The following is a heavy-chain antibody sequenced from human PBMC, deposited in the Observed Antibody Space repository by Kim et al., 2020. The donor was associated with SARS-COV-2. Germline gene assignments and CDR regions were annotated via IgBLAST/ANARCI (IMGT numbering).Heavy chain of an antibody. V-gene: IGHV1-2*04. CDR1: GYTFTGYY. Sequence: ASVKVSCKASGYTFTGYYMHWVRQAPGQGLEWMGWINPNSGGTNYAQKFQGWVTMTRDTSISTAYMELSRLRSDDTAVYYCARARPYSGYDYYYYYGMDVWGQGTTVTVSS. CDR2: INPNSGGT. CDR3: ARARPYSGYDYYYYYGMDV. D-gene: IGHD5-12*01. J-gene: IGHJ6*02.